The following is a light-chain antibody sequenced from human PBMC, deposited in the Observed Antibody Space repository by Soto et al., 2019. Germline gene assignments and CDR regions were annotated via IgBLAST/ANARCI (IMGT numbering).Light chain of an antibody. CDR2: GAS. V-gene: IGKV3-11*01. J-gene: IGKJ4*01. CDR1: QSVSSS. Sequence: PGEIATLSCRASQSVSSSLAWYQQKPGQAPRLLIYGASSRATGIPDRFSGSGSGTDFTLTISRLEPEDFAVYYCQQRSNSFGGGTKVDIK. CDR3: QQRSNS.